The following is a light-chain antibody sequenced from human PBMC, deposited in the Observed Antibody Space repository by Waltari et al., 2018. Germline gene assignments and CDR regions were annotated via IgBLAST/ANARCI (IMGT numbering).Light chain of an antibody. V-gene: IGLV3-19*01. CDR1: LLRRIC. J-gene: IGLJ2*01. CDR3: HSRDTSATRV. Sequence: SSVLTLDPSVSVALGQTVRITCQGDLLRRICVSWFQQRPGQAPKLVIYGKNNRPSGIPDRFSGSTSGSTASLTITGAQAEDEADYYCHSRDTSATRVFGGGTRLTVV. CDR2: GKN.